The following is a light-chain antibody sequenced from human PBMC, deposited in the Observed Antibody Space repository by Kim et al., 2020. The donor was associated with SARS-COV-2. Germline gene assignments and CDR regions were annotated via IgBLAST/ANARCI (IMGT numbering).Light chain of an antibody. Sequence: PASISFTLSQSPVYSDGNIYLKWFHQRPGQSPRRLIYKFSNRDSGVPDRISGSGSGTDFTLKISRVEAEDVGVYYCMQGTHWPFTFGPGTKVDIK. CDR2: KFS. J-gene: IGKJ3*01. V-gene: IGKV2-30*01. CDR1: QSPVYSDGNIY. CDR3: MQGTHWPFT.